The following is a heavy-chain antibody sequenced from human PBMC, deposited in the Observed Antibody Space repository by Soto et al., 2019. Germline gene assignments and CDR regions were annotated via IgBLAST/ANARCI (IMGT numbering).Heavy chain of an antibody. J-gene: IGHJ4*02. CDR2: INAGNGNT. Sequence: ASVKVSCKASGYTFTSYAMHWVRQAPGQRLEWMGWINAGNGNTKYSQKFQGRVTITRDTSASTAYMELSSLRSEDTAVYYCARDNVVVPAAISHGAIDYWGQGTLVTVSS. CDR3: ARDNVVVPAAISHGAIDY. V-gene: IGHV1-3*01. CDR1: GYTFTSYA. D-gene: IGHD2-2*02.